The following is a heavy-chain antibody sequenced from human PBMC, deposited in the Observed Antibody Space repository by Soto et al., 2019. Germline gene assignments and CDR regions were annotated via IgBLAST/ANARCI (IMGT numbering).Heavy chain of an antibody. CDR3: AREGYYSGSGTYSPPRYYGMDV. D-gene: IGHD3-10*01. CDR1: GYTFSSYG. CDR2: ISDYNGNT. J-gene: IGHJ6*02. V-gene: IGHV1-18*01. Sequence: QVQLVQSGAEVKRAGASVKVSCKASGYTFSSYGLSWVRQAPGQGLEWMGWISDYNGNTHYAQKFQGRVIMTTDTATXTAXXEXGSLRSDDTAVYFCAREGYYSGSGTYSPPRYYGMDVWGQGTTVTVSS.